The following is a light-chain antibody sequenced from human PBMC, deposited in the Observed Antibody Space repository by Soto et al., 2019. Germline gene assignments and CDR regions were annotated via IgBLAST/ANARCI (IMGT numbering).Light chain of an antibody. Sequence: EIVLTQSPGTLSLSPGERATLSCRASQSVSSSYLAWYQQKPGQAPRLLIYGASSRATGIPHRFSGSGSGTEFTLTISRLEPEDFPVYYCQQYGSSPPTFGQGTKLQIK. CDR2: GAS. CDR1: QSVSSSY. CDR3: QQYGSSPPT. V-gene: IGKV3-20*01. J-gene: IGKJ2*01.